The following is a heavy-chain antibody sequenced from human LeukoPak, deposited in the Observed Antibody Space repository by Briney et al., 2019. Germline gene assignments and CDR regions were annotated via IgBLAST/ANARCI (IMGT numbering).Heavy chain of an antibody. V-gene: IGHV4-4*02. D-gene: IGHD2-15*01. CDR3: ARDSRYCSGGSCNVYYYYGMDV. CDR2: IYHSGST. CDR1: GGSISSSNW. Sequence: SGTLSLTCAVSGGSISSSNWWSWVRQPPGKGLEWIGEIYHSGSTNYNPSLKSRVTISVDKSKNQFSLKLSSVTAADTAVYYCARDSRYCSGGSCNVYYYYGMDVWGKGTTVTVSS. J-gene: IGHJ6*04.